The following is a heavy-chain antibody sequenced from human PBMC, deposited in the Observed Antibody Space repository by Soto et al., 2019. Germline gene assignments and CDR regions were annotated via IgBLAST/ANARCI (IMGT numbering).Heavy chain of an antibody. Sequence: VESLKISCKGSGYIFNTYYISCLRQMPGKGLEWMGIIYPDDSETTYSPSFQGHVTISVDKSIGSAFLQWHSLRASDTAIYFCARLNGFNYFDYWGQGTLVTVSS. V-gene: IGHV5-51*01. CDR2: IYPDDSET. CDR1: GYIFNTYY. J-gene: IGHJ4*02. D-gene: IGHD2-8*01. CDR3: ARLNGFNYFDY.